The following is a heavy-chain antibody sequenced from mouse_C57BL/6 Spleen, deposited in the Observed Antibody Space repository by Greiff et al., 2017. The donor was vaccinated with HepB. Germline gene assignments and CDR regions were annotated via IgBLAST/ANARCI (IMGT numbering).Heavy chain of an antibody. Sequence: VQLQQSGPELVKPGASVKIPCKASGYTFTDYNMDWVKQSHGKSLEWIGDNNPNNGGTIYNQKFKGKATLTVDKSSSTAYMELRSLTSEDTAVYYCARITTVVEGNWYFDVWGTGTTVTVSS. D-gene: IGHD1-1*01. CDR3: ARITTVVEGNWYFDV. V-gene: IGHV1-18*01. CDR1: GYTFTDYN. J-gene: IGHJ1*03. CDR2: NNPNNGGT.